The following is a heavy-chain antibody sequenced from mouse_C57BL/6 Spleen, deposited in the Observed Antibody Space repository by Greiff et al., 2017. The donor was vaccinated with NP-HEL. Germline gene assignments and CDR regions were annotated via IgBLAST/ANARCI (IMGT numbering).Heavy chain of an antibody. CDR3: ARLDWDGGYFDV. V-gene: IGHV1-80*01. CDR1: GYAFSSYW. J-gene: IGHJ1*03. CDR2: IYPGDGDT. D-gene: IGHD4-1*01. Sequence: QVQLQQSGAELVKPGASVKISCKASGYAFSSYWMNWVKQRPGKGLEWIGQIYPGDGDTNYNGKFKGKATLTADKSSSTAYMQLSSLTSEDSAVYFCARLDWDGGYFDVWGTGTTVTVSS.